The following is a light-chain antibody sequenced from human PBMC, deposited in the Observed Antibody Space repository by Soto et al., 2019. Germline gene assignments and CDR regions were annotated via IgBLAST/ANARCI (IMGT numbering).Light chain of an antibody. V-gene: IGKV3-15*01. CDR3: QQFNNRPPWT. J-gene: IGKJ1*01. CDR2: VAS. Sequence: EIVLTQSPATLSVSPGERATLFCRASQSVSSNLAWYQHKAGQAPRLLIYVASTRATGVPDRFSGSGSGTEFSLTISSLQSEDFAVYYCQQFNNRPPWTFGQGTKVDIK. CDR1: QSVSSN.